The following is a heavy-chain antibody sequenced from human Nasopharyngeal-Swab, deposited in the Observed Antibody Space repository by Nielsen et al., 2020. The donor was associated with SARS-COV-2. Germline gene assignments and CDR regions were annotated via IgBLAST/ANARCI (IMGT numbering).Heavy chain of an antibody. CDR3: ARAGRVGDAYTGLDV. CDR2: INHNART. CDR1: GGSFNGFY. V-gene: IGHV4-34*01. J-gene: IGHJ6*02. Sequence: SETLSLTCSVSGGSFNGFYWNWIRQAPGQGLEWIGEINHNARTTYNPSLKSRIAMLVDTSNNQVSLKVSSVSAGDTAVYYCARAGRVGDAYTGLDVWGPGTTVTVSS. D-gene: IGHD5-24*01.